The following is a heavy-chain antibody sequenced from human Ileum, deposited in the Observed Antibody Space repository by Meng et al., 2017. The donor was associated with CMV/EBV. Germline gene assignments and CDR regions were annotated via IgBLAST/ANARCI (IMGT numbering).Heavy chain of an antibody. Sequence: GESLKISCAASGFTFSSYSMNWVRQAPGKGLEWVSSIGSSSSYIYYADSVKGRFTISRDNAKNSLYLQMNSLRAEDTAVYYCARDLFCSSTSCYGEGDSTRYYFDYWGQGTLVTVSS. D-gene: IGHD2-2*01. CDR2: IGSSSSYI. J-gene: IGHJ4*02. CDR1: GFTFSSYS. V-gene: IGHV3-21*01. CDR3: ARDLFCSSTSCYGEGDSTRYYFDY.